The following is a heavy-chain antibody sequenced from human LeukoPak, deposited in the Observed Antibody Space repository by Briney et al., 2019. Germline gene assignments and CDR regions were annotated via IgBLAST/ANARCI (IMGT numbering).Heavy chain of an antibody. D-gene: IGHD3-22*01. CDR3: AKGYDSSGYYYAY. CDR1: GFTFSSYA. V-gene: IGHV3-23*01. Sequence: PGGSLRLSCAASGFTFSSYAMTWVRQAPGKGLEWASAISGSGGSTYYADSVKGRFTISRDNSKNTLYLQMNTLRADDTAVYYCAKGYDSSGYYYAYWGQGTLVTVSS. CDR2: ISGSGGST. J-gene: IGHJ4*02.